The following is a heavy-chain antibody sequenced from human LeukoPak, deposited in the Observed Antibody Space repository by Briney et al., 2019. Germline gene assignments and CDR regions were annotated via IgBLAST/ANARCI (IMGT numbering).Heavy chain of an antibody. CDR3: ARGTIVGATTLNY. CDR1: GFTFSSYG. V-gene: IGHV3-33*01. Sequence: PGGSLRLSCAASGFTFSSYGMHWVRQAPGKGLEWVAVIWYDGSNKYYADSVKGRFTISRDNSKNTLYLQMNSLRAEDTAVYHCARGTIVGATTLNYWGQGTLVTVSS. CDR2: IWYDGSNK. J-gene: IGHJ4*02. D-gene: IGHD1-26*01.